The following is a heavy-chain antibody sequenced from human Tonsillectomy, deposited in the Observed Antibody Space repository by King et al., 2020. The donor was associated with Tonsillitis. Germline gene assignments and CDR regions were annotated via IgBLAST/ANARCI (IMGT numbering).Heavy chain of an antibody. D-gene: IGHD2-2*01. CDR3: AIELEVVSVGEYYYGMAV. CDR1: GFTFNTYA. J-gene: IGHJ6*02. V-gene: IGHV3-21*01. CDR2: ITSSRTYI. Sequence: VQLVESGGGVVKPGGSLRLSCAASGFTFNTYAMNWVRQAPGKGLEWVSSITSSRTYIYYADSVKGRFTISRDNPKNSLYLQMNSLRAEDRAVYYCAIELEVVSVGEYYYGMAVWGQGTTVSVPS.